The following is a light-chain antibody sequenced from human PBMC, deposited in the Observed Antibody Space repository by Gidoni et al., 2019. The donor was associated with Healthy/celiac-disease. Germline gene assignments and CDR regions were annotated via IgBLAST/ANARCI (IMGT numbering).Light chain of an antibody. CDR1: TSVSSSY. J-gene: IGKJ4*01. V-gene: IGKV3-20*01. Sequence: EIVLKQTPGTLSLSPGERATLSCRASTSVSSSYLTWYQQKPGQAPRLLIYGASNRATGIPYRFSGSGSGTDFTLTISRLEPEDFAVYYCQQYGNSPLTFGGGTKVEIK. CDR2: GAS. CDR3: QQYGNSPLT.